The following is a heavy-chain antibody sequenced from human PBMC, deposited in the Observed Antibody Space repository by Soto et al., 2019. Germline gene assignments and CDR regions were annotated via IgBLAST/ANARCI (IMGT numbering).Heavy chain of an antibody. V-gene: IGHV4-39*01. Sequence: SETLSLTCTVSGGSISSSSYYWVWIRQPPGKGLEWIGSIYYSGSTYYNPSLKSRVTISVDTSKNQFSLKLSSVTAADTAVYYCAGNTPAAAAAGTDYYYYGMDVWGQGTTVTVSS. J-gene: IGHJ6*02. CDR2: IYYSGST. D-gene: IGHD6-13*01. CDR3: AGNTPAAAAAGTDYYYYGMDV. CDR1: GGSISSSSYY.